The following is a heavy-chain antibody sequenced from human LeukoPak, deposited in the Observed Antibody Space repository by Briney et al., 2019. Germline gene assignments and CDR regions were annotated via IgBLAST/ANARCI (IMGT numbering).Heavy chain of an antibody. CDR1: GYTFTSYG. V-gene: IGHV1-2*02. D-gene: IGHD6-13*01. CDR3: AGQRSWYGH. Sequence: ASVKVSCKASGYTFTSYGISWVRQAPGQGLEWMGWINPKSGDTNYAQKFQGRITMTRDTSISTAYMELSRLRSDDTAIYYCAGQRSWYGHWGQGTLVTVSS. CDR2: INPKSGDT. J-gene: IGHJ4*02.